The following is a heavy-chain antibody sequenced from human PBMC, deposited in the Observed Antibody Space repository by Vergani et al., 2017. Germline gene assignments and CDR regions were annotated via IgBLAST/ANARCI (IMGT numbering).Heavy chain of an antibody. Sequence: EVQLLESGGNLIQPGGSLRLSCGASGFTFSSYAMTWVRLAPGKGLQWVSAISGSGGNTFYTDSVKGRFTISRVNSQNTVNLQMNSLRVDDTAVYYCAKDLGGCNSISCSYYMDVWGKGTTVTV. V-gene: IGHV3-23*01. CDR1: GFTFSSYA. J-gene: IGHJ6*03. D-gene: IGHD2/OR15-2a*01. CDR3: AKDLGGCNSISCSYYMDV. CDR2: ISGSGGNT.